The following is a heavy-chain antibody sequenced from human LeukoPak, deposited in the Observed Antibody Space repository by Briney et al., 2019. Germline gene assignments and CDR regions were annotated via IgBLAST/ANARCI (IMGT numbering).Heavy chain of an antibody. D-gene: IGHD6-19*01. CDR1: GSSFTSYW. J-gene: IGHJ4*02. CDR3: ARPYSNGWFNFDY. CDR2: IYPGDSDT. Sequence: GESLKISCKGSGSSFTSYWIGGVRQMPGKGLEWMGIIYPGDSDTRYSPSFEGQVTISADKSISTAYLQWSSLRASDTAMYYCARPYSNGWFNFDYWGQGTLVTVSS. V-gene: IGHV5-51*01.